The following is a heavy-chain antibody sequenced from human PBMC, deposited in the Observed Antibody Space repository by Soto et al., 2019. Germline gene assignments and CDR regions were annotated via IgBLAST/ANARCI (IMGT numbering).Heavy chain of an antibody. CDR3: ALNYGVSGHGYYYMDV. D-gene: IGHD3-16*01. Sequence: GGSLRLSCAASGFTFSSYAMSWVRQAPGKGLEWVSAISGSGGSTYYADSVKGRFTISRDNSKNTLYLQMNSLRAEDTAVYYCALNYGVSGHGYYYMDVWGKGTTVTVSS. CDR1: GFTFSSYA. CDR2: ISGSGGST. J-gene: IGHJ6*03. V-gene: IGHV3-23*01.